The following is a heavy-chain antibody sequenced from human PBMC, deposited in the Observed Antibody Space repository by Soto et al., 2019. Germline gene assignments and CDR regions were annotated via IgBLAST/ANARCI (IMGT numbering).Heavy chain of an antibody. D-gene: IGHD5-12*01. Sequence: SETLSLTCTVSGGSISSYYWSWIRQPPGKGLEWIGYIYYSGSTNYNPSLKSRVTISVDTSKNQFSLKLSSVTAADTAVYYCARHPDSGGYDYDYYYGMDVWGQGTTVTVSS. V-gene: IGHV4-59*08. CDR2: IYYSGST. CDR1: GGSISSYY. CDR3: ARHPDSGGYDYDYYYGMDV. J-gene: IGHJ6*02.